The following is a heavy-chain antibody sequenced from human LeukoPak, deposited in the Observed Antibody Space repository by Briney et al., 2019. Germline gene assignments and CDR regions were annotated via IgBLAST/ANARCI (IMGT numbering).Heavy chain of an antibody. CDR3: ARDGIYDSSGYARL. D-gene: IGHD3-22*01. V-gene: IGHV1-18*04. CDR1: GYIFSSYG. J-gene: IGHJ4*02. Sequence: ASVKVSCKASGYIFSSYGISWVRQAPGQGFEWMGWISAYSGKTNYAQKLQGRVTMTTDTSTSTAYMELRSLRSDDTAVYYCARDGIYDSSGYARLWGQGTLVTVSS. CDR2: ISAYSGKT.